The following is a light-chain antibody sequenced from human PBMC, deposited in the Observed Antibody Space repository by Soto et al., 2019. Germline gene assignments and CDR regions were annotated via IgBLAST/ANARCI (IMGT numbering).Light chain of an antibody. J-gene: IGLJ1*01. CDR3: LSYKTDNTFV. CDR2: EAT. CDR1: SSDIGASNF. Sequence: QSALTQPASVSGSPVQSITVSCTGTSSDIGASNFVSWYQHLPGSAPKVIIYEATNRPSGVSDRFSGSKAGNTASLTISGLQADDEAEYFCLSYKTDNTFVFGTGTKLTVL. V-gene: IGLV2-14*01.